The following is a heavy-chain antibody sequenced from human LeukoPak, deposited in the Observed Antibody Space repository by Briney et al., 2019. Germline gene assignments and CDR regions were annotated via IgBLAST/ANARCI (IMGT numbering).Heavy chain of an antibody. CDR3: AKDISSEGTMTTPDY. CDR2: ISWNSGSI. V-gene: IGHV3-9*03. CDR1: GFTFDDYA. D-gene: IGHD4-11*01. J-gene: IGHJ4*02. Sequence: PGRSLRLSCAASGFTFDDYAMHWVRQAPGKGLEWVSGISWNSGSIGYADSVKGRFTISRDNAKNSLYMQMNSLRAEDMALYYCAKDISSEGTMTTPDYWGQGTLVTASS.